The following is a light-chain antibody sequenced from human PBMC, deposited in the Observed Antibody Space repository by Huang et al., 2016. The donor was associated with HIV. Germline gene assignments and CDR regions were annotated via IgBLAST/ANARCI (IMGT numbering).Light chain of an antibody. CDR2: AAS. CDR3: QQHSYCPIT. Sequence: APRLLIFAASNRSSGVPARFSGTGSGTDFTLTISSLEPSDVAVYYCQQHSYCPITFGRGTRLEI. V-gene: IGKV3-11*01. J-gene: IGKJ5*01.